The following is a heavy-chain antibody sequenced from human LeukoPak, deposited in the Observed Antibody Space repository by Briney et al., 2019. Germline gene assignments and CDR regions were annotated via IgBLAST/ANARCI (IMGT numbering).Heavy chain of an antibody. CDR2: INHSGST. J-gene: IGHJ4*02. D-gene: IGHD5-18*01. V-gene: IGHV4-34*01. CDR1: GGSFSGYY. CDR3: ARGRGYSYGY. Sequence: SETLSLTCAVYGGSFSGYYWSWIRQPPGKGLEWIGEINHSGSTNYNPSLKSRVTISVDTSKNQFSLKLSSVTAADTAVYYCARGRGYSYGYWGQGTLVTVSS.